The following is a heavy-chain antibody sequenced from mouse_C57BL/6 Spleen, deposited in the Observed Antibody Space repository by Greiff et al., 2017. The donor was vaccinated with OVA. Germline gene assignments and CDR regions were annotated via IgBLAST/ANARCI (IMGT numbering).Heavy chain of an antibody. J-gene: IGHJ4*01. CDR1: GYAFSSYW. V-gene: IGHV1-80*01. CDR2: IYPGDGDT. CDR3: ARAGATVNYAMDY. D-gene: IGHD1-1*01. Sequence: VQLQQSGVELVKPGASVKISCKASGYAFSSYWMNWVKQRPGKGLEWIGQIYPGDGDTNYNGKFKGKATLTADKSSSTAYMQLSSLTSEDSAVYFCARAGATVNYAMDYWGQGTSVTVSS.